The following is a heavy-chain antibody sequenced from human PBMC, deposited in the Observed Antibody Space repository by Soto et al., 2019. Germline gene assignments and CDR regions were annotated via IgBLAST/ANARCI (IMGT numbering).Heavy chain of an antibody. V-gene: IGHV1-69*06. D-gene: IGHD3-3*01. J-gene: IGHJ6*02. CDR3: ARGQIFGVVIRESMDV. Sequence: GASVKVSCKASGGTFSSYAISWVRQVPGQGLEWMGGIIPIFGTANYAQKFQGRVTITADKSTSTAYMELSSLRSEDTAVYYCARGQIFGVVIRESMDVWGQGTTVTVSS. CDR1: GGTFSSYA. CDR2: IIPIFGTA.